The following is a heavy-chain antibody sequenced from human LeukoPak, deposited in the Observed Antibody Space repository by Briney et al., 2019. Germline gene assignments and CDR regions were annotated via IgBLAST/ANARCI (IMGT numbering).Heavy chain of an antibody. V-gene: IGHV1-18*01. J-gene: IGHJ3*02. D-gene: IGHD5-12*01. CDR2: ISVYNGNT. CDR3: ARVAGVATMMDAFDI. CDR1: GYTFSNYG. Sequence: ASVKVSCKSSGYTFSNYGVSWVRRAPGQGLEWRGWISVYNGNTNYAQNLQGRVTMTTDTSTATAYMELRSLRSDDTAVYYCARVAGVATMMDAFDIWGQGTMVTVSS.